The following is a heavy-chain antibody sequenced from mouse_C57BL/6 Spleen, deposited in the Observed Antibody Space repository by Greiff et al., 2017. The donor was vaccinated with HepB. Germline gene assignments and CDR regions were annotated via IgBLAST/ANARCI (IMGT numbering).Heavy chain of an antibody. D-gene: IGHD1-1*01. Sequence: EVQLQQSGPELVKPGASVKIPCKASGYTFTDYNMDWVKQSHGKSLEWIGDINPNNGGTIYNQKFKGKATLTVDKSSSTAYMELRILTSEDTAVYYCAREGPYYGSSYWYFDVWGTGTTVTVSS. CDR1: GYTFTDYN. J-gene: IGHJ1*03. CDR3: AREGPYYGSSYWYFDV. CDR2: INPNNGGT. V-gene: IGHV1-18*01.